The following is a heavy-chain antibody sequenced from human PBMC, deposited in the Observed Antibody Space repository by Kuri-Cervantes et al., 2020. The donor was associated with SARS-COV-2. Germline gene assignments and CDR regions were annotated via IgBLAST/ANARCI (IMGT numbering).Heavy chain of an antibody. J-gene: IGHJ5*02. CDR2: IYYSGSP. V-gene: IGHV4-39*01. CDR1: GGSISSSSYY. CDR3: ARQHVLRYFDWLSKNNWFDP. Sequence: SETLSLTCTVSGGSISSSSYYWGWIRQPPGKGLEWIGSIYYSGSPYYNPSLKSRVTISVDTSKNQFSLKLSSVTAADTAVYYCARQHVLRYFDWLSKNNWFDPWGQGTLVTVSS. D-gene: IGHD3-9*01.